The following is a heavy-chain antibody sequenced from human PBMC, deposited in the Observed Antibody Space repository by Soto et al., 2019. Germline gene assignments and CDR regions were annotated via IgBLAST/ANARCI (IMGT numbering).Heavy chain of an antibody. Sequence: QVQLVESGGGVVQPGRSLRLSCAASGFTFSSYGMHWVRQSPGKGLEWVAAISYDGSNRYYADSVKGRFTISRDNSKNTLDLQMDSLRAEDTAVYYCAKGRRCSGGRCYQEEFEEWGQGTLVTVSS. CDR1: GFTFSSYG. J-gene: IGHJ4*02. V-gene: IGHV3-30*18. CDR3: AKGRRCSGGRCYQEEFEE. CDR2: ISYDGSNR. D-gene: IGHD2-15*01.